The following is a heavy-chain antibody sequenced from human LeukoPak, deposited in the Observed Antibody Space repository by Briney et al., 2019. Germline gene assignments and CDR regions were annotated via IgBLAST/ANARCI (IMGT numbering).Heavy chain of an antibody. V-gene: IGHV3-23*01. D-gene: IGHD4-17*01. CDR3: AKDDYGDYRYYGMDV. CDR1: GFTFSSYA. CDR2: ISGSGGST. Sequence: GGSLRLSCAASGFTFSSYAMSWVRQAPGKGLEWVSAISGSGGSTYYADSVKGRFTISRDNSKNTLYLQMNSLRAEDTAVYYCAKDDYGDYRYYGMDVWGEGTTVTVSS. J-gene: IGHJ6*04.